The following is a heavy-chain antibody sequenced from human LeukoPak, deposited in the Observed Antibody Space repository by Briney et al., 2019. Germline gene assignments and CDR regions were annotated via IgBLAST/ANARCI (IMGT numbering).Heavy chain of an antibody. J-gene: IGHJ6*03. CDR3: ARVGLLLWFGEGDYYYMDV. D-gene: IGHD3-10*01. CDR2: ISAYNGNT. Sequence: ASVKVSCKASGYTFTSYGISWVRQAPGQGLEWMGWISAYNGNTNYAQKLQGRVTMTTDTSTRQAYMELRSLRSDDTAVYYCARVGLLLWFGEGDYYYMDVWGKGTTVTVSS. V-gene: IGHV1-18*01. CDR1: GYTFTSYG.